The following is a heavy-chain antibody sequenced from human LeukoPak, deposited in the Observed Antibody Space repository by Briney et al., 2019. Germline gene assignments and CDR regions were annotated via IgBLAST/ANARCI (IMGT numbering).Heavy chain of an antibody. CDR3: ARDYSSSSDENAFDI. CDR1: GGTFSSYA. CDR2: IIPIFGTA. Sequence: GASVTVSCKASGGTFSSYAISWVRQAPGQGLEWMGGIIPIFGTANYAQKFQGRVTITADKSTSTAYMELSSLRSEDTAVYYCARDYSSSSDENAFDIWGQGTMVTVSS. J-gene: IGHJ3*02. D-gene: IGHD6-6*01. V-gene: IGHV1-69*06.